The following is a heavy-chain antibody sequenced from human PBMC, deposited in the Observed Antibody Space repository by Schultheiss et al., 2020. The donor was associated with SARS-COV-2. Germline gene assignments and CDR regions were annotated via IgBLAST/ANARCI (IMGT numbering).Heavy chain of an antibody. D-gene: IGHD4-17*01. CDR1: GFTFSNAW. J-gene: IGHJ4*02. Sequence: GGSLRLSCAASGFTFSNAWMSWVRQAPGKGLEWVSAISGSGGSTYYADSVKGRHTISRDNAKNSLYLQMNSLRAEDTAVYYCARDSSYGDQGSYFDYWGQGALVTGSS. CDR2: ISGSGGST. V-gene: IGHV3-21*01. CDR3: ARDSSYGDQGSYFDY.